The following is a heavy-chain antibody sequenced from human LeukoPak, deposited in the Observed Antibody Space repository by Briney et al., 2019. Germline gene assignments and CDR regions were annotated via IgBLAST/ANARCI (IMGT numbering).Heavy chain of an antibody. CDR2: ISSSATTM. J-gene: IGHJ6*02. V-gene: IGHV3-11*01. CDR1: GGSISTYY. CDR3: ARGDYDKYGMDV. Sequence: LSLTCTVSGGSISTYYWSWIRQAPGKGLEWVSYISSSATTMYYADSVKDRFIISRDNAKNSLFLQMNSLRAEDTAVYYCARGDYDKYGMDVWGQGTTVTVSS.